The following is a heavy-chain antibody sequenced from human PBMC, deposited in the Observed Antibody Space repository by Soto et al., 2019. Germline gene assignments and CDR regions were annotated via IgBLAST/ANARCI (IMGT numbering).Heavy chain of an antibody. CDR1: GGSFSGYY. V-gene: IGHV4-34*01. J-gene: IGHJ4*02. D-gene: IGHD5-12*01. CDR2: INHSGST. CDR3: ASIRGKMATTTVDY. Sequence: SETLSLTCAVYGGSFSGYYWSWIRQPPGKGLEWIGEINHSGSTNYNPSLKSRVTISVDTSKNQFSLKLSSVTAADTAVYYCASIRGKMATTTVDYWGQGTLVTVSS.